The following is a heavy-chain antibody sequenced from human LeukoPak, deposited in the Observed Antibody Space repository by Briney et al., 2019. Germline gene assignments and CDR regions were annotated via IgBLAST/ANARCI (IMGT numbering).Heavy chain of an antibody. CDR3: AQLDYYDSSGYYSDY. CDR2: IRYDGSNK. CDR1: GSTFSSYG. V-gene: IGHV3-30*02. Sequence: GGSLRLSCAASGSTFSSYGMHWVRQAPGKGLEWVAFIRYDGSNKYYADSVKGRFTISRDNSKNTLYLQMNSLRAEDTAVYYCAQLDYYDSSGYYSDYWGQGTLVTVSS. J-gene: IGHJ4*02. D-gene: IGHD3-22*01.